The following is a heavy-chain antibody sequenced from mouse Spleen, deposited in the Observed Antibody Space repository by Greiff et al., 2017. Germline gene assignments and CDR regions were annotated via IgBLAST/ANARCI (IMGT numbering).Heavy chain of an antibody. CDR3: ARRDYDWYFDV. J-gene: IGHJ1*01. CDR1: GFTFSDYG. D-gene: IGHD2-4*01. CDR2: ISSGSSTI. Sequence: EVHLVESGGGLVKPGGSLKLSCAASGFTFSDYGMHWVRQAPEKGLEWVAYISSGSSTIYYADTVKGRFTISRDNAKNTLFLQMTSLRSEDTAMYYCARRDYDWYFDVWGAGTTVTVSS. V-gene: IGHV5-17*01.